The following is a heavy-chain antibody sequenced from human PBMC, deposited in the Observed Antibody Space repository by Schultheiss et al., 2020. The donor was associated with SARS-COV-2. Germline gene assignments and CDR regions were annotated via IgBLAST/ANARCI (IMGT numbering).Heavy chain of an antibody. D-gene: IGHD1-26*01. Sequence: SQTLSLTCAVYGGSFSGYYWSWIRQPPGKGLEWIGSIYHSGSTYYNPSLKSRVTMSVDTSKNQFSLKLSSVTAADTAVYYCTRHDEWELSLDYWGQGTLVTVSS. CDR1: GGSFSGYY. CDR2: IYHSGST. V-gene: IGHV4-34*01. CDR3: TRHDEWELSLDY. J-gene: IGHJ4*02.